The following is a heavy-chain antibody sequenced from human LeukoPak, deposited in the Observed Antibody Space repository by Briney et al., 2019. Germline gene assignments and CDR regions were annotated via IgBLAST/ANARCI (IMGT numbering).Heavy chain of an antibody. CDR1: GYSFTSYW. Sequence: GESLKISCKGSGYSFTSYWIGWVRQRPGKGLEWMGIIYPGDSDTRYSPSFQGQVTISADKSISTAYLQWSSLKASDTAMYYCARQGFRDGYNPDYWGQGTLVTVSS. D-gene: IGHD5-24*01. J-gene: IGHJ4*02. V-gene: IGHV5-51*01. CDR3: ARQGFRDGYNPDY. CDR2: IYPGDSDT.